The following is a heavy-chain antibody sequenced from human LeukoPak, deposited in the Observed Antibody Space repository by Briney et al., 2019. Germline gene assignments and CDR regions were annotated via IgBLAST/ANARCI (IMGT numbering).Heavy chain of an antibody. CDR3: ARAGPSSSWHQFDY. Sequence: GGSLRLSCAASGFTVSRNYMSWVRQAPGKGLEWVSVIYSGGRAYYADSVKGRFIISRDNSKNTLYLQMNRLRAEDTAVYYCARAGPSSSWHQFDYWGQGTLVTVSS. V-gene: IGHV3-66*01. CDR2: IYSGGRA. CDR1: GFTVSRNY. D-gene: IGHD6-13*01. J-gene: IGHJ4*02.